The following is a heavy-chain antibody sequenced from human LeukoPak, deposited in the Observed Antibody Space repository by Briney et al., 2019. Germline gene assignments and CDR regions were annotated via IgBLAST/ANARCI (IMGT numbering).Heavy chain of an antibody. V-gene: IGHV3-30*02. CDR3: AKGNVGATIY. CDR1: GFTFSSYG. J-gene: IGHJ4*02. D-gene: IGHD1-26*01. CDR2: IRYDGSNE. Sequence: PGGSLRLSCAASGFTFSSYGMHWVRQAPGKGLEWFALIRYDGSNEYYADSVKGRFTNYRDNSKNTLYLQMNSLRAEDKAVYYCAKGNVGATIYWGQGTLVTVSS.